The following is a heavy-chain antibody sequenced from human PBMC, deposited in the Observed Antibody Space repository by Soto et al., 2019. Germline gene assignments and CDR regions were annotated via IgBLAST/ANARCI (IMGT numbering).Heavy chain of an antibody. CDR1: GGSWSSDA. Sequence: SVKGSCKASGGSWSSDAIIWGRQAPGQGLEWMRGIIPIFGTANYAQKFQGRVTITADESTSTAYMELSSLRSEDTAVYYCARVREYSYGSYSFDYWGQGPLVTVSS. CDR3: ARVREYSYGSYSFDY. V-gene: IGHV1-69*01. CDR2: IIPIFGTA. D-gene: IGHD5-18*01. J-gene: IGHJ4*02.